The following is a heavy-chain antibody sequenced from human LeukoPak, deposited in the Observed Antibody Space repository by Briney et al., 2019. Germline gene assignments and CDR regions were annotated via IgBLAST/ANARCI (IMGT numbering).Heavy chain of an antibody. CDR1: GYTFSNYY. V-gene: IGHV1-46*01. Sequence: ASVKVSCKASGYTFSNYYIHWVRQAPGQGLEWMGMINPSGGSTGYAQKFQDRVTMTRDTSTSTIYMELSSLGSEDTAVFYCARSAYYESAFDIWGQGTMVTVSS. J-gene: IGHJ3*02. CDR3: ARSAYYESAFDI. D-gene: IGHD3-22*01. CDR2: INPSGGST.